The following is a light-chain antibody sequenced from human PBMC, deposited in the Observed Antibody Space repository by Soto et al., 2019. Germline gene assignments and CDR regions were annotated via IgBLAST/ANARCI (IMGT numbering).Light chain of an antibody. CDR1: QSISSW. V-gene: IGKV1-5*01. Sequence: DIQMTQSPSTLSASVGDRVTITCRASQSISSWLAWYQQKPGKAPKLLIYAASSLQSGVPSRFSGSGSGTDFSLTISRLEPEDFAVYYCHQYRSSPQTFGQGTKVDI. CDR3: HQYRSSPQT. CDR2: AAS. J-gene: IGKJ1*01.